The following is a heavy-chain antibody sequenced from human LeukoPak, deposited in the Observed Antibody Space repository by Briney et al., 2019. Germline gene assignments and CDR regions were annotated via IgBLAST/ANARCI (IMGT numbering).Heavy chain of an antibody. D-gene: IGHD3-22*01. V-gene: IGHV4-59*08. CDR2: IYYSGST. CDR3: ARHDNYDRSARPLDY. CDR1: GGSISNNY. J-gene: IGHJ4*02. Sequence: PPETLSLTCTVSGGSISNNYWSWIRQPPGKGLGWIGYIYYSGSTNYNPSLKSRVTISVDTSRNQLSLRPSSVTAADTAVYYCARHDNYDRSARPLDYWGQGTLVTVSS.